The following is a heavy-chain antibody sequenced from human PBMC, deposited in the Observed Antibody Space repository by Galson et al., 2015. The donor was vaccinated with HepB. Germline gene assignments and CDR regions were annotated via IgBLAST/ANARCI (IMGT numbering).Heavy chain of an antibody. CDR3: ARDFKGTVVVPAAMGDYYYGMDV. J-gene: IGHJ6*02. D-gene: IGHD2-2*01. V-gene: IGHV1-69*13. CDR2: IIPIFGTA. CDR1: GGTFSSYA. Sequence: SVKVSCKASGGTFSSYAISWVRQAPGQGLEWMGGIIPIFGTANYAQKFQGRVTITADESTSTAYMELSSLRSEDTAVYYCARDFKGTVVVPAAMGDYYYGMDVWGQGTTVTVSS.